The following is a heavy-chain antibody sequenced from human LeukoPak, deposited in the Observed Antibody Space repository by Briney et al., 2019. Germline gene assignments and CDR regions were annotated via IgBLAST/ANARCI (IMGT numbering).Heavy chain of an antibody. Sequence: ASVKVSCKASGYTFTGYYMHWVRQAPGQGLEWMGWINPNSGGANYAQKFQGRVTMTRDTSISTAYMELSRLRSDDTAVYYCAKDVDTAMENAFDIWGQGTMVTVSS. J-gene: IGHJ3*02. CDR1: GYTFTGYY. D-gene: IGHD5-18*01. V-gene: IGHV1-2*02. CDR2: INPNSGGA. CDR3: AKDVDTAMENAFDI.